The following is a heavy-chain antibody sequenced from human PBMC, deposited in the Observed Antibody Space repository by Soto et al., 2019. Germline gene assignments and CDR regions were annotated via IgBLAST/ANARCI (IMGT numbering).Heavy chain of an antibody. CDR2: IFYSGGT. CDR3: ARRGGGDYLFDS. V-gene: IGHV4-39*01. J-gene: IGHJ4*02. D-gene: IGHD4-17*01. Sequence: PSEILSVTCTVSVDSISTRNYAWGWIRQPPGEGLEWIGHIFYSGGTYYNPSLKSRVTISVDTPKNQLSLKLNSITAADTAVYFCARRGGGDYLFDSWGQGMLVTVSS. CDR1: VDSISTRNYA.